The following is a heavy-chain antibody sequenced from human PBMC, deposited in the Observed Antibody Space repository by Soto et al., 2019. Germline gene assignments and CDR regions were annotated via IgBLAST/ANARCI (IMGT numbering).Heavy chain of an antibody. J-gene: IGHJ4*02. CDR3: AHRRGIVVAAHFDS. V-gene: IGHV2-5*02. Sequence: QITLKESGPTLVKPTQTLTLTCTFSGFSLSTSGVGVGWIRQPPGKALEWLALIYWDDDKRYSPSLKSRLTITKDTSKNQVVLTMTNMDPVDTATYYCAHRRGIVVAAHFDSWGQGTLDTVSS. D-gene: IGHD3-22*01. CDR1: GFSLSTSGVG. CDR2: IYWDDDK.